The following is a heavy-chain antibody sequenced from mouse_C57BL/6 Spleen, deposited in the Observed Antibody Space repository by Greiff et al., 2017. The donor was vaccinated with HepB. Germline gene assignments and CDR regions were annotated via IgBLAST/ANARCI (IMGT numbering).Heavy chain of an antibody. V-gene: IGHV10-1*01. Sequence: EVQGVESGGGLVQPKGSLKLSCAASGFSFNTYAMNWVRQAPGKGLEWVARIRSKSNNYATYYADSVKDRFTISRDDSESMLYLQMNNLKTEDTAMYYCVSPSNWDEGYWYFDVWGTGTTVTVSS. CDR3: VSPSNWDEGYWYFDV. CDR1: GFSFNTYA. CDR2: IRSKSNNYAT. J-gene: IGHJ1*03. D-gene: IGHD4-1*01.